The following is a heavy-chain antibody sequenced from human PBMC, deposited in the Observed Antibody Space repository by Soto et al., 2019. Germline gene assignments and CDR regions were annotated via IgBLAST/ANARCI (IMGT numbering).Heavy chain of an antibody. Sequence: SETLSLTCVVSNFSISSGYYWGWIRQSPGKGLEWIASIYRSGTTSYNPSLKSRVTISVDPTKNQFSLMLTAVTAADTAVYYCARTHSGSYYSVFNYWGRGSLVTVSS. V-gene: IGHV4-38-2*01. CDR2: IYRSGTT. CDR1: NFSISSGYY. D-gene: IGHD1-26*01. J-gene: IGHJ4*02. CDR3: ARTHSGSYYSVFNY.